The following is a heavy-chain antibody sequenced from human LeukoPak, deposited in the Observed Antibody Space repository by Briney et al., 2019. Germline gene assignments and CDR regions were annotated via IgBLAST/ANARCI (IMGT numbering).Heavy chain of an antibody. CDR1: GFTSSSHW. D-gene: IGHD6-19*01. Sequence: GGSLRLSCAASGFTSSSHWMGWVRQAPGKGLEWVSSISSSSSYIYYADSVKGRFTISRDNAENSLYLQMNSLRAEDTAVYYCASQEIGSGWGQGSLVTVSS. CDR3: ASQEIGSG. CDR2: ISSSSSYI. J-gene: IGHJ4*02. V-gene: IGHV3-21*01.